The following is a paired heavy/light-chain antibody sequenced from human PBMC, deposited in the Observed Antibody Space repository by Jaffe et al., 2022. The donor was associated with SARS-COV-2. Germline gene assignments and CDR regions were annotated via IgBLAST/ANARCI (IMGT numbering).Heavy chain of an antibody. V-gene: IGHV2-5*02. CDR3: AHATLRGYDSSYSFDY. D-gene: IGHD5-12*01. Sequence: QITLKESGPTLVKPTQTLTLTCTFSGFSLNTGGVGVGWIRQPPGKALEWLAVIFWDDDKRYSPSLKTRLTITQDTSRDLVVLTMTNMDPVDTATYYCAHATLRGYDSSYSFDYWGQGTLVIVSS. CDR1: GFSLNTGGVG. CDR2: IFWDDDK. J-gene: IGHJ4*02.
Light chain of an antibody. CDR1: EGIATW. CDR3: QQTYSFT. J-gene: IGKJ4*01. Sequence: DIQMTQSPSSLSASVGDRVTITCRASEGIATWLAWYQQKPGKAPKLLIYSASSLQSGVPSRFSGTGSGTDFTLTISSLQPEDFAIYYCQQTYSFTFGGGTRVEIK. V-gene: IGKV1D-12*01. CDR2: SAS.